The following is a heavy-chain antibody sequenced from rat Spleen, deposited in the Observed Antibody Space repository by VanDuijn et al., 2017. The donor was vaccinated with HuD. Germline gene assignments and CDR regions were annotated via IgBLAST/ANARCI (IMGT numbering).Heavy chain of an antibody. J-gene: IGHJ3*01. Sequence: EVQLVESGGGLVQPGRSLKLSCAASGFTFSNYDMAWVRQAPTKGLEWVATISHDGGRTYYRDPVKGRFTISRDNAKITLYLQMNSLRSEDTATYYCASHGPRISRFAYWGQGTLVTVSS. CDR1: GFTFSNYD. V-gene: IGHV5S10*01. D-gene: IGHD1-6*01. CDR2: ISHDGGRT. CDR3: ASHGPRISRFAY.